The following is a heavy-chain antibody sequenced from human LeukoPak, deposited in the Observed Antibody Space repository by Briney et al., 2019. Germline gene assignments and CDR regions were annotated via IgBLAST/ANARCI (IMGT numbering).Heavy chain of an antibody. CDR1: GFTFSSYW. CDR3: ARDLGQYYDTSDNWFDP. J-gene: IGHJ5*02. V-gene: IGHV3-7*01. D-gene: IGHD3-22*01. CDR2: IKQDGSEK. Sequence: GGSLRLSCAASGFTFSSYWMSWVRQAPGKGLEWVANIKQDGSEKYYVDSVKGRFTISRDNTKNTLNLQMNSLRAEDTAVYYCARDLGQYYDTSDNWFDPWGQGTLVTVSS.